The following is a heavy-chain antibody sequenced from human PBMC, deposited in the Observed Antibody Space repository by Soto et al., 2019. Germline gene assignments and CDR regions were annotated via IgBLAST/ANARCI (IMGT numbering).Heavy chain of an antibody. V-gene: IGHV3-11*05. CDR1: GFTFSDYY. D-gene: IGHD3-3*01. CDR3: ARGYDFWSGYYYPYGMDV. J-gene: IGHJ6*02. CDR2: ISSSSSYT. Sequence: PGGSLRLSCAASGFTFSDYYMSWIRQAPGKGLEWVSYISSSSSYTNYADSVKGRFTISRDNAKNSLYLQMNSLRAEDTAVYYCARGYDFWSGYYYPYGMDVWGQGTTVTVSS.